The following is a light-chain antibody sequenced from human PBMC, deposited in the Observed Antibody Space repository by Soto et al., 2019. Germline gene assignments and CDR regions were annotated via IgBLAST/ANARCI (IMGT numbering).Light chain of an antibody. CDR2: GAS. J-gene: IGKJ4*01. Sequence: EIVLTQSPATLSLSPGERATLSCRASHGVSSSCLAWYQHKPGQAPRLVIYGASSRATGIPDRCSGSGSGTDFTLTLRRVEPEDFAVYYCQQYGSSFGGGTKVDIK. CDR3: QQYGSS. V-gene: IGKV3-20*01. CDR1: HGVSSSC.